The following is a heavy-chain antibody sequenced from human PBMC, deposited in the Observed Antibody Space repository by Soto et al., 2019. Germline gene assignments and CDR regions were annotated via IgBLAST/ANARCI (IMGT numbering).Heavy chain of an antibody. CDR2: FYYSGST. D-gene: IGHD2-2*01. Sequence: QLRLQESGPGLVKPSETLSLTCTVSGGSISSGPYSWGWIRQPPGKGLEWIGTFYYSGSTYYNPSVERRVTISGXAXKNQFSLKGSAVTAADTAMYYWARLGGYCSGTSCYGYYGMDVWGQGTTVTVSS. J-gene: IGHJ6*02. CDR1: GGSISSGPYS. CDR3: ARLGGYCSGTSCYGYYGMDV. V-gene: IGHV4-39*01.